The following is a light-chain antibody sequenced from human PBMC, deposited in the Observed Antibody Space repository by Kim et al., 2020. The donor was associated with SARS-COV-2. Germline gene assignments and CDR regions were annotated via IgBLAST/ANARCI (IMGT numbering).Light chain of an antibody. CDR3: QQYGSSSRWT. CDR1: QSVSGTY. Sequence: PEERATLSCKASQSVSGTYLAWYQQKPGRAPRLLIYGASSRATGIPDGISGSGSGTDFTLTISRLEPEDFAVYYGQQYGSSSRWTFGQGTKVDIK. V-gene: IGKV3-20*01. CDR2: GAS. J-gene: IGKJ1*01.